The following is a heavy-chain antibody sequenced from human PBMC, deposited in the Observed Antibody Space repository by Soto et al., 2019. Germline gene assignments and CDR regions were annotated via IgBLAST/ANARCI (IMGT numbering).Heavy chain of an antibody. V-gene: IGHV3-53*02. CDR1: GFTVSSNY. Sequence: EVQLVETGGGLIQPGGSLRLSCAASGFTVSSNYMSWVRQAPGKGLEWVSVIYSGGSTYYADSVKGRFTISRDNSKNTLYLKMNSRRAEDTAVYYGAREGGGGELRYWGQGTLVTVSS. CDR2: IYSGGST. J-gene: IGHJ4*02. CDR3: AREGGGGELRY. D-gene: IGHD1-26*01.